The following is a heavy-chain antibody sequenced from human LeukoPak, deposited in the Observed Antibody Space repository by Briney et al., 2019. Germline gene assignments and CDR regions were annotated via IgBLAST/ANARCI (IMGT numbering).Heavy chain of an antibody. J-gene: IGHJ4*02. Sequence: GGSLRLSCAASGFTFSTYWMHWVRQAPGKGLMWVSRINGDGSSTAYAGSVKGRFTVSRDNAKNTLYLQLNNLGGEDTAVYYCARKGSVAGLGYWGQGTLVTVSS. V-gene: IGHV3-74*01. CDR2: INGDGSST. D-gene: IGHD6-19*01. CDR3: ARKGSVAGLGY. CDR1: GFTFSTYW.